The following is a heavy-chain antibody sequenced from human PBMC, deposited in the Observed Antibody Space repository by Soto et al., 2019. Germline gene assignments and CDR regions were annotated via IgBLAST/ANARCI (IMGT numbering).Heavy chain of an antibody. CDR2: ISWNSGSI. V-gene: IGHV3-9*01. D-gene: IGHD6-19*01. Sequence: GGSLRLSCAASGFTFDDYAMHWVRQAPGKGMEWVSGISWNSGSIVYTDSVKGRFNISRDNAKNSLYLQMNSLRAEDTALYYFAYGPSSGRYRPPFFLHWGQGTIVTVSS. J-gene: IGHJ1*01. CDR3: AYGPSSGRYRPPFFLH. CDR1: GFTFDDYA.